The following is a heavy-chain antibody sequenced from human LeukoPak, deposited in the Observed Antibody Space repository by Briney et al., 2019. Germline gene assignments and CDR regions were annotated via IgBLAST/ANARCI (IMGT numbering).Heavy chain of an antibody. CDR2: ISGSADTT. V-gene: IGHV3-23*01. Sequence: QTGGSLRLSCAASGFTFNNYAMSWVRQAPGKGLEWVSAISGSADTTYYADSVKGRFSISRDNSKNTVYLQMNSLRTEDTAVYYCAKGGGWLYYFDYWGQGTLVTVSS. CDR3: AKGGGWLYYFDY. CDR1: GFTFNNYA. J-gene: IGHJ4*02. D-gene: IGHD6-19*01.